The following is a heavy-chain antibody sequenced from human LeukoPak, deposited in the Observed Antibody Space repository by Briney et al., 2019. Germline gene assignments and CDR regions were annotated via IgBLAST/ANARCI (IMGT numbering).Heavy chain of an antibody. D-gene: IGHD1-1*01. Sequence: GGSLRLSCAASGFTFSDHHMSWIRQGPGKGLEWVSDISDSGSTTYYADSVKGRFTISRDNAKKSLFLQMNSLRVEDTAVYHCARDKGTYWGQGTLVTVSS. CDR3: ARDKGTY. J-gene: IGHJ4*02. CDR2: ISDSGSTT. V-gene: IGHV3-11*01. CDR1: GFTFSDHH.